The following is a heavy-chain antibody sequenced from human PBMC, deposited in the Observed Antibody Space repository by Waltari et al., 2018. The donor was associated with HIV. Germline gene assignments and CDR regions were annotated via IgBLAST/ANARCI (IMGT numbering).Heavy chain of an antibody. CDR1: GFSFNKFA. CDR2: ISGRGGNK. J-gene: IGHJ3*01. D-gene: IGHD4-17*01. CDR3: AKTVPTVTSIFEGFDV. Sequence: QLLESGGGLVKPGGSLRLSCVASGFSFNKFAMNWVRQAPGEGLEWLSSISGRGGNKYYADSVKGRISISRENSQNTVYLQINSLRVDDTATYYCAKTVPTVTSIFEGFDVWGQGAMVIVSS. V-gene: IGHV3-23*01.